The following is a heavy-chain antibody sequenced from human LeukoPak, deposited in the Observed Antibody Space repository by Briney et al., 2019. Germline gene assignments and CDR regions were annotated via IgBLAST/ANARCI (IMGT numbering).Heavy chain of an antibody. CDR2: INPSGGST. V-gene: IGHV1-46*01. Sequence: ASVKVSCKASGYTFTSYYMHWVRQAPGQGLEWMGIINPSGGSTSYAQKFQGRVTMTRDTSTSTVYMELSSLRSEDTAVYYCARLRDDTMIVLWGAFDIWGQGTMVTVSS. CDR1: GYTFTSYY. J-gene: IGHJ3*02. CDR3: ARLRDDTMIVLWGAFDI. D-gene: IGHD3-22*01.